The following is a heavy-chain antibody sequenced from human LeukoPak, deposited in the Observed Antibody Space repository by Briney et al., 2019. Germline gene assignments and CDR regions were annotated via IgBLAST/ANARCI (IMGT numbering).Heavy chain of an antibody. CDR3: ARDMGYGDYVHGHNWSDP. V-gene: IGHV4-31*03. D-gene: IGHD4-17*01. CDR2: IYYSGST. J-gene: IGHJ5*02. Sequence: PSETLSLTCTVSGGSISSGGYYWSWIRQHPGKGLEWIGYIYYSGSTYYNPSLKSRVTISVDTSKNQFSLKLSSVTAADTAVYYCARDMGYGDYVHGHNWSDPWGQGTLVTVSS. CDR1: GGSISSGGYY.